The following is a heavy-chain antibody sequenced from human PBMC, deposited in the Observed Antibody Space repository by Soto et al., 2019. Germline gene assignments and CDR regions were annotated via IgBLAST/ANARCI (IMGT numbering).Heavy chain of an antibody. Sequence: SETLSLTCTVSGGSISSYYWSWIRQPPGKGLEWIGYIYYSGSTNYNPSLKSRVTISVDTYKNQFSLKLSSVTAADTAVYYCARENYYGSGSYNLNWFDXWGPVTLVTVSX. V-gene: IGHV4-59*01. J-gene: IGHJ5*02. D-gene: IGHD3-10*01. CDR3: ARENYYGSGSYNLNWFDX. CDR2: IYYSGST. CDR1: GGSISSYY.